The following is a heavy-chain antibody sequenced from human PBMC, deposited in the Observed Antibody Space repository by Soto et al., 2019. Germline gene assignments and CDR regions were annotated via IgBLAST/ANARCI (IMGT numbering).Heavy chain of an antibody. V-gene: IGHV4-59*08. D-gene: IGHD1-1*01. CDR2: VYYTGGT. J-gene: IGHJ6*02. Sequence: QVQLQQSGPGLVKPSETLSLTCTVSSGPSSSHNWGWIRQPPGRGLEWIGYVYYTGGTSYNPSLKSRVTISAATSTNHISLTLSSVTAADTAVYYCVRQGIGNLHGLVDVWGQGTTVSVSS. CDR1: SGPSSSHN. CDR3: VRQGIGNLHGLVDV.